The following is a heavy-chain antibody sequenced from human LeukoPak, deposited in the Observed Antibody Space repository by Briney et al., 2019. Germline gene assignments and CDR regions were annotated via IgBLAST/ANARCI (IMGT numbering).Heavy chain of an antibody. D-gene: IGHD3-16*02. J-gene: IGHJ6*03. CDR1: GFTFSSYG. CDR2: IRYDGSNK. CDR3: EKAALSGGDYYYMDV. V-gene: IGHV3-30*02. Sequence: QPGGSLRLSCAASGFTFSSYGMHWVRQAPGKGLEWVAFIRYDGSNKYYADSVKGRFTISRDNSKNTLYLQMNSLRAEGTAVYYCEKAALSGGDYYYMDVWGKGTTVTVSS.